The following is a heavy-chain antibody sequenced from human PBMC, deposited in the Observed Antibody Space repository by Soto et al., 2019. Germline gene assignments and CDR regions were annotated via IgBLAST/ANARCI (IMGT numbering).Heavy chain of an antibody. Sequence: EVQLVESGGDLVQPGESLRVSCAASGFTFSNYDMNWVRQAPGKGLEWVSYISSSSGTIYYADSVKGRFTTSRDNAKNSLYLQXNXXXXXXXXXXXXXXGPXCIEGYCSSGSWHDYWGQGTLVTVSS. CDR1: GFTFSNYD. D-gene: IGHD2-15*01. J-gene: IGHJ4*02. CDR2: ISSSSGTI. V-gene: IGHV3-48*01. CDR3: XXGPXCIEGYCSSGSWHDY.